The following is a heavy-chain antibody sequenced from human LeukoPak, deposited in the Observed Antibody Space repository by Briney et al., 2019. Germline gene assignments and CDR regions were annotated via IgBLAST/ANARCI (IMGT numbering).Heavy chain of an antibody. CDR3: AREYCSGSSCRAFDI. CDR2: IIPILGIA. J-gene: IGHJ3*02. CDR1: GGTFSIYA. D-gene: IGHD2-15*01. Sequence: SVTVSFKASGGTFSIYAFSWVRQAPGQGLEWMGSIIPILGIANYAQKFQGRVTITADKSTSTAYMELNSLRSEDTAVYYCAREYCSGSSCRAFDIWGQGTMVTVSS. V-gene: IGHV1-69*04.